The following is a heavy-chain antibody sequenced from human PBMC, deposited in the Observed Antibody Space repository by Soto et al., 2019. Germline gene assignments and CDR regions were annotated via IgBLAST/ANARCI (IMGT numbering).Heavy chain of an antibody. Sequence: GASVKVSCKASGYTFTSYGISWVRQAPGQGLEWMGWISAYNGNTNYAQKLQGRVTMTTDTSTSTAYMELRSLRSDDTAVYYCASLGYCSSTSCYAPGYYGMDVWGQGTTVTVSS. D-gene: IGHD2-2*01. CDR2: ISAYNGNT. CDR1: GYTFTSYG. CDR3: ASLGYCSSTSCYAPGYYGMDV. J-gene: IGHJ6*02. V-gene: IGHV1-18*01.